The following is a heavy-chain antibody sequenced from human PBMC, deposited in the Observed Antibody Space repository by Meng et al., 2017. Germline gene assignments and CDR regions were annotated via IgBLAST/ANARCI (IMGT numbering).Heavy chain of an antibody. CDR1: GYTFTAYY. J-gene: IGHJ4*02. CDR3: VRDEDISAAGKLFGDY. Sequence: QVQLVQSGAEVKTPGASVKVSCTPSGYTFTAYYIHWVRQAPGQGLDWMGRIDPNSGVTEYAQKFQGRVTVTGDTSISTAYMELSRLRSDDTAIYYCVRDEDISAAGKLFGDYWGQGTLVTVSS. V-gene: IGHV1-2*06. CDR2: IDPNSGVT. D-gene: IGHD6-13*01.